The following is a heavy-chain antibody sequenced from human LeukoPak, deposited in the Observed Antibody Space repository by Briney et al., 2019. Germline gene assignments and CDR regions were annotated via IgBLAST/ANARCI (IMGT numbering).Heavy chain of an antibody. V-gene: IGHV4-61*01. CDR2: ISYTGNT. Sequence: PSETLSLTCTVSGGSVSSGTYYWSWIRQPPGKGLEWIGYISYTGNTNYNPSLKSRVTISVDTSKNQFSLKLSSVTAADTAVYYCARGIWFGGRPSRMDVWGQGTTVTVSS. J-gene: IGHJ6*02. CDR3: ARGIWFGGRPSRMDV. D-gene: IGHD3-10*01. CDR1: GGSVSSGTYY.